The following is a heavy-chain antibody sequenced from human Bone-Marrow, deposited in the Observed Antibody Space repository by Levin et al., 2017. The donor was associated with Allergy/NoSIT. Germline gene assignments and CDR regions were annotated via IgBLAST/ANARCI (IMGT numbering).Heavy chain of an antibody. Sequence: PGGSLRLSCAASGFTFSSYAMHWVRQAPGKGLEWVAVISYDGSNKYYADSVKGRFTISRDNSKNTLYLQMNSLRAEDTAVYYCARDYGYCTNGVCYTGWFDPWGQGTLVTVSS. V-gene: IGHV3-30-3*01. CDR3: ARDYGYCTNGVCYTGWFDP. CDR2: ISYDGSNK. CDR1: GFTFSSYA. D-gene: IGHD2-8*01. J-gene: IGHJ5*02.